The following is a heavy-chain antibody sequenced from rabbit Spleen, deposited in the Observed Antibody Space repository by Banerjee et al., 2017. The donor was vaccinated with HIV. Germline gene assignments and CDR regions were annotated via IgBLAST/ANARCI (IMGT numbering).Heavy chain of an antibody. CDR1: GLDFGSSYW. CDR3: ARDAAGREDFNL. Sequence: QEQLVESGGGLVKPGSSLTLTCKASGLDFGSSYWICWVRQAPGKGLEWIACIDVVKSGTTYYSTWAKGRFTISESSSTTVTLQMTSLTAADTATYFCARDAAGREDFNLWGPGTLVTVS. V-gene: IGHV1S45*01. D-gene: IGHD4-2*01. CDR2: IDVVKSGTT. J-gene: IGHJ4*01.